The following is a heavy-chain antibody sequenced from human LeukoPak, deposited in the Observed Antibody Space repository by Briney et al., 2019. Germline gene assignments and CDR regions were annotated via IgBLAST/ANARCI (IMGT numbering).Heavy chain of an antibody. Sequence: GGSLRLSCAVSGVTVSTNYMGWVRQAPGKGLEWVSVIYADGGGGGTYYADSVKGRFTISRDNSRNTLYPQMSNLRADDTAMYYCSRDRSRVYSFTWGQGTLVTVSS. J-gene: IGHJ5*02. D-gene: IGHD5-12*01. CDR2: IYADGGGGGT. V-gene: IGHV3-53*01. CDR3: SRDRSRVYSFT. CDR1: GVTVSTNY.